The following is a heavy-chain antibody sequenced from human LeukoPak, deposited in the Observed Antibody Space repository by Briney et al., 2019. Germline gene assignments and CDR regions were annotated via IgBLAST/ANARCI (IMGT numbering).Heavy chain of an antibody. Sequence: ASLKVSCKASGYTFTSYGISWVRQAPGQGLEWMGWISAYNGNTNYAQKLQGRVTMTTDTSTSTAYMELRSLRSDDTAVYYCARDSPLKIAAAEKIDYWGQGTLVTVSS. CDR1: GYTFTSYG. J-gene: IGHJ4*02. CDR2: ISAYNGNT. CDR3: ARDSPLKIAAAEKIDY. D-gene: IGHD6-13*01. V-gene: IGHV1-18*01.